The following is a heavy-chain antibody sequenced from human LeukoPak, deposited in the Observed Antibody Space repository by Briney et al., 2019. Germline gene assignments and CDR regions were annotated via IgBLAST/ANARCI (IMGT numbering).Heavy chain of an antibody. J-gene: IGHJ6*02. CDR3: ARKRWLRKYYYGMDV. D-gene: IGHD5-12*01. CDR2: IKQDGSEK. CDR1: GFTFSSYW. Sequence: GGSLRLSCAASGFTFSSYWMSWVRQAPGKGLEWVANIKQDGSEKYYVDSVKGRFTISRDNAKNSLYLQMNSLRAEDTAVYYCARKRWLRKYYYGMDVWGQGTTVTVSS. V-gene: IGHV3-7*01.